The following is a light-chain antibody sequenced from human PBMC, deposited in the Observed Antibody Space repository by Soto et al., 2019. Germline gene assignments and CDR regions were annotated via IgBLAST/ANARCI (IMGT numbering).Light chain of an antibody. CDR3: QQYNTWPLT. V-gene: IGKV3-15*01. CDR1: QTVNNN. CDR2: GAS. J-gene: IGKJ4*01. Sequence: EIVMTQSPATLSVSPGERATLSCRASQTVNNNLAWYQQKPGQAPRLLIYGASARATGIPARFSGSGSGTEFTRTISSLQSEDFAVYYCQQYNTWPLTFGGGTKVEIK.